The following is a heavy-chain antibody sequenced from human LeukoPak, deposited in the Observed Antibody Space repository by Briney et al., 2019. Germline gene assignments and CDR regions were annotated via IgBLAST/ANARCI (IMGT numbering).Heavy chain of an antibody. V-gene: IGHV4-38-2*02. J-gene: IGHJ4*02. CDR3: GRGPTIYLRSPFDY. CDR1: GYSISGGNY. D-gene: IGHD3-3*01. CDR2: IYHSGST. Sequence: SETLSLTCTVSGYSISGGNYWGGIRQPPGKGLEWIGSIYHSGSTYYNPSLNSRVTISLDTSKNQFSLNLSSVTAADTAVYYCGRGPTIYLRSPFDYWGQGTLVTVSS.